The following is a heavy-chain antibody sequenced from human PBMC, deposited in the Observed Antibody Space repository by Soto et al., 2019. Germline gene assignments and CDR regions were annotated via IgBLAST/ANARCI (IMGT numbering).Heavy chain of an antibody. J-gene: IGHJ5*02. CDR2: IRGTAT. D-gene: IGHD3-16*01. Sequence: EVQLLESGGTLVQPGESLRLSCEVSGFSFSSFAMNWVRQAPGEGLEWVSSIRGTATSYADSVKGRFTISRDNSKNTVYLQMNTLRGADTAVYYCAKCAVFMTTSGGWFNWFDTRGQGTLVIVSS. CDR1: GFSFSSFA. V-gene: IGHV3-23*01. CDR3: AKCAVFMTTSGGWFNWFDT.